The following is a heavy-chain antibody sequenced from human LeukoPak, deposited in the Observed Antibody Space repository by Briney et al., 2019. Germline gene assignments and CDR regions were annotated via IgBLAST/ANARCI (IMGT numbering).Heavy chain of an antibody. CDR2: NYYSEST. V-gene: IGHV4-31*03. Sequence: SETLSLTCTVSGGSISSGGYYWSWIRQHPGKGLEWIGYNYYSESTYYNPSLKSRVTISVDTSKNQFSLKLSSVTAADTAVYYCARVPKKYYYDSSGPDTDAFDIWGQGTMVTVSS. D-gene: IGHD3-22*01. CDR3: ARVPKKYYYDSSGPDTDAFDI. CDR1: GGSISSGGYY. J-gene: IGHJ3*02.